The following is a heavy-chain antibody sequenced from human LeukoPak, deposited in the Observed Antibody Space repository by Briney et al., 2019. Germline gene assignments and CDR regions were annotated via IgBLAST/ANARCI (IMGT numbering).Heavy chain of an antibody. J-gene: IGHJ4*02. Sequence: SETLSLTCTVSGGSISSGSYYWSWIRQPAGEGLEWIGRIYTSGSTNYNPSLKSRVTISVDTSKNQFSLKLSSVTAADTAVYYCARSPTYYDILTGYYERASNFDHWGQGTLVTVSS. CDR1: GGSISSGSYY. D-gene: IGHD3-9*01. CDR2: IYTSGST. V-gene: IGHV4-61*02. CDR3: ARSPTYYDILTGYYERASNFDH.